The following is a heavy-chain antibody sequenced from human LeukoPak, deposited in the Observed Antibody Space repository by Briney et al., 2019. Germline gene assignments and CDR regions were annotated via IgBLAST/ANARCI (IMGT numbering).Heavy chain of an antibody. CDR2: INPSGGST. D-gene: IGHD6-6*01. V-gene: IGHV1-46*01. Sequence: GASVKVSCKASGYTFTSYYMHWVRQAPGQGLEWMGIINPSGGSTSYAQKFQGRVTMTRDTSTSTVYMELSSLRSEDTAVYYCAGGGYSSSRYYYYGMDVWGQGTTVTVSS. J-gene: IGHJ6*02. CDR3: AGGGYSSSRYYYYGMDV. CDR1: GYTFTSYY.